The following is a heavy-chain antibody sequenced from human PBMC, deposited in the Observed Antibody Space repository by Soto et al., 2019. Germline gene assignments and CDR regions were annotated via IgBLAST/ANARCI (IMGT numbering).Heavy chain of an antibody. D-gene: IGHD3-22*01. J-gene: IGHJ4*02. CDR1: GFTFSSYA. CDR3: AKESRWDDYDSSGYYLRY. V-gene: IGHV3-23*01. CDR2: ISGSGGST. Sequence: PGGSLRLSCAASGFTFSSYAMSWVRQAPGKGLEWVSAISGSGGSTYYADSVKGRFTISRDNSKNTLYLQMNSLRAEDTAVYYCAKESRWDDYDSSGYYLRYWGQGTLVTSPQ.